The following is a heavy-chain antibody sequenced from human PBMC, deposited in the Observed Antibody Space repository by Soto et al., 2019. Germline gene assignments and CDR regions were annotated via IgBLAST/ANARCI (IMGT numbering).Heavy chain of an antibody. CDR2: INHSGST. Sequence: SETLSLTCAVYGGSFSGYYWSWIRQPPGKGLEWIGEINHSGSTNYNPSLKSRVTISVDTSKNQFSLKLSSVTAADTAVYYCARSNRPRFWLGELRPTYYFDYWGQGTLVTVSS. CDR1: GGSFSGYY. D-gene: IGHD3-10*01. CDR3: ARSNRPRFWLGELRPTYYFDY. V-gene: IGHV4-34*01. J-gene: IGHJ4*02.